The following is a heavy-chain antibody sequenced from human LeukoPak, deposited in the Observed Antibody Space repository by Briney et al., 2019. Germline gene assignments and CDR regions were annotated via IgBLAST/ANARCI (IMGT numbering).Heavy chain of an antibody. CDR2: IYYTGST. V-gene: IGHV4-59*01. CDR3: ARVYSTSWFWYFDL. CDR1: GGSISSYY. Sequence: SETLSLTCTVSGGSISSYYWSWIRQPPGKGPEWIGHIYYTGSTNYNPSLKSRVTISLDGSKNQFSLNLRSVTAADTAMYYCARVYSTSWFWYFDLWGRGTLLTVSS. D-gene: IGHD6-13*01. J-gene: IGHJ2*01.